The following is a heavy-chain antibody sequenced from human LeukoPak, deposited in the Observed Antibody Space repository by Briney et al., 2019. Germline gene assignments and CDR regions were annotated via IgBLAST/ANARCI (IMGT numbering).Heavy chain of an antibody. V-gene: IGHV3-23*01. Sequence: ETLSLTCTVSGGSISSSSYYWGWIRQPPGKGLEWVSAISGSGGSTYYADSVKGRFTISRDNSKNTLYLQMNSLRAEDTAVYYWGGRLMLRGVGDYWGQGTLVTVSS. J-gene: IGHJ4*02. D-gene: IGHD3-10*01. CDR2: ISGSGGST. CDR1: GGSISSSSYY. CDR3: GGRLMLRGVGDY.